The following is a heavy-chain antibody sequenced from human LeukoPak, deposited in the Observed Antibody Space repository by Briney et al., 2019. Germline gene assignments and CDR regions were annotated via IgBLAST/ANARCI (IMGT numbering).Heavy chain of an antibody. D-gene: IGHD3-10*01. J-gene: IGHJ4*02. CDR2: INPSGGST. CDR3: ARGLVRGMISALRRSPPHDY. Sequence: ASVKVSCKAPANTFSSYYLHWVRQAPGQGLEWMGLINPSGGSTTYAQKFQGRVTMTRDTSTSTAYMELSSLRSEDTAVYYCARGLVRGMISALRRSPPHDYWGQGTLVTVSS. V-gene: IGHV1-46*01. CDR1: ANTFSSYY.